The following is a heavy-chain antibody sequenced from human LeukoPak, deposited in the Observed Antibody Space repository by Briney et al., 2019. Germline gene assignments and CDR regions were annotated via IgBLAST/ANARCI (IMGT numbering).Heavy chain of an antibody. V-gene: IGHV1-8*01. J-gene: IGHJ4*02. D-gene: IGHD3-22*01. Sequence: GASVKVSCKASGYTFTSYDINWVRQATGRGLEWMGWMNPNSGNTGYAQKFQGRVTLTRNTSISTAYMELSSLRSEDTAVYYCARGRSPRFATMIVVVTKGYYFDYWGQGTLVTVSS. CDR2: MNPNSGNT. CDR3: ARGRSPRFATMIVVVTKGYYFDY. CDR1: GYTFTSYD.